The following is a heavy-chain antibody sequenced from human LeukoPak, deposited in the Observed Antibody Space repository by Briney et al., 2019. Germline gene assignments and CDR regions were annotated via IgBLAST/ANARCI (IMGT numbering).Heavy chain of an antibody. CDR1: GGTFSSYA. CDR2: IIPIFGTA. V-gene: IGHV1-69*01. Sequence: SVKVSCKASGGTFSSYAISWVRQAPGQGPEWMGGIIPIFGTANYAQKFQGRVTITADESTSTAYMELSSLRSEDTAVYYCARGRGYCSSTSCLPYYFDYWGQGTLVTVSS. J-gene: IGHJ4*02. D-gene: IGHD2-2*01. CDR3: ARGRGYCSSTSCLPYYFDY.